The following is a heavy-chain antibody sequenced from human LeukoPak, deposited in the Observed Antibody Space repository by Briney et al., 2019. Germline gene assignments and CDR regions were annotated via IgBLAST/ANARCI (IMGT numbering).Heavy chain of an antibody. J-gene: IGHJ4*02. Sequence: ASVKVSCKASGYTFTSYGISWVRQAPGQGLEWMGWISAYNGNTNYAQKLQGRVTMTTDTSTSTAYMELRSLRSDDTAVYYCARGPLNWNDGNYFGYWGQGTLVTVSS. CDR2: ISAYNGNT. D-gene: IGHD1-1*01. CDR3: ARGPLNWNDGNYFGY. CDR1: GYTFTSYG. V-gene: IGHV1-18*01.